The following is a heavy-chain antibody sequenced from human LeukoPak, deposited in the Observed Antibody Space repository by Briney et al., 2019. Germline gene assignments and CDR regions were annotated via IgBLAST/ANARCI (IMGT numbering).Heavy chain of an antibody. D-gene: IGHD2-2*01. J-gene: IGHJ3*02. V-gene: IGHV3-7*01. CDR3: ARKVPAASWAFDI. CDR1: GFTFSSYW. Sequence: GGSLRLSCAASGFTFSSYWMSWVRQAPGKGLEWVANIKQDGSDKYYVDSVKGRFTISRDNAKNSLYLQMNSLRAEDTAVYYCARKVPAASWAFDIWGQGTMVTVSS. CDR2: IKQDGSDK.